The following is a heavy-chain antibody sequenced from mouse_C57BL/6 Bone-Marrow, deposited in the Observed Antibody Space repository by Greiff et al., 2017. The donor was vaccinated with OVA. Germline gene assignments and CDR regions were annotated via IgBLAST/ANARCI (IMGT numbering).Heavy chain of an antibody. CDR3: ASHYYGSSYDAY. V-gene: IGHV5-12*01. Sequence: EVQLQESGGGLVQPGGSLKLSCAASGFTFSDYYMYWVRQTPEKRLEWVAYISNGGGSTYYPDTVKGRFTISRDNAKNTLYLQMSRLKSKDTAMYYCASHYYGSSYDAYWGQGTLVTVSA. CDR2: ISNGGGST. D-gene: IGHD1-1*01. J-gene: IGHJ3*01. CDR1: GFTFSDYY.